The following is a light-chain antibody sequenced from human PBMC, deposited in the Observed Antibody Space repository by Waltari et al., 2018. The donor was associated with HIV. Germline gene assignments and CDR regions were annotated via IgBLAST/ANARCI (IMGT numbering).Light chain of an antibody. CDR3: QVWDTNTDQYVI. J-gene: IGLJ2*01. CDR1: NIGSKS. V-gene: IGLV3-21*01. CDR2: QDT. Sequence: SYVLTQPPSVSVAPGKTARITWGGENIGSKSANWYQQQPGKAPVMVIYQDTDRPSGIPDRFPGSNSEDTATLTIRRVEAGDEADYFCQVWDTNTDQYVIFGGGTNLAV.